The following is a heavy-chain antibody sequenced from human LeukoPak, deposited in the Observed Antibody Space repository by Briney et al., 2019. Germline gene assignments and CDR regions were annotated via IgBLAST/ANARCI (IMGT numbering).Heavy chain of an antibody. CDR1: GYTVTSYY. CDR3: ARDFDDGELLTLQDY. J-gene: IGHJ4*02. V-gene: IGHV1-46*01. CDR2: LNPSGGSS. D-gene: IGHD1-26*01. Sequence: ASVKVSCKASGYTVTSYYMHWVRQAPGQGLEWMAILNPSGGSSNYAQKFQGRVTMTRDTSTSTVYMELSSLRSEDTAVYYRARDFDDGELLTLQDYWGQGTLVTVSS.